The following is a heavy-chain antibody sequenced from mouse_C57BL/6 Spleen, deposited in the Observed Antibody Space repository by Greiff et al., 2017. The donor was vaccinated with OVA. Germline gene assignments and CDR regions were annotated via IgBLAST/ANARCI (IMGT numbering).Heavy chain of an antibody. CDR2: IYPGDGDT. J-gene: IGHJ1*03. D-gene: IGHD1-1*01. CDR3: ARGIYYYGSSYWYFDV. Sequence: VQLQESGPELVKPGASVKISCKASGYAFSSSWMNWVKQRPGKGLEWIGRIYPGDGDTKYNGKFKGKATLTADKSSSTAYMQLSSLTSEDSAVYFCARGIYYYGSSYWYFDVWGTGTTVTVSS. V-gene: IGHV1-82*01. CDR1: GYAFSSSW.